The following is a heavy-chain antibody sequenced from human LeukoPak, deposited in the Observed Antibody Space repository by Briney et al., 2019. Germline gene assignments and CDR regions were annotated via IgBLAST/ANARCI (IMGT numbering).Heavy chain of an antibody. CDR2: INHSGST. CDR1: GESFSGYY. CDR3: ARGYYDSSGYFFFDY. Sequence: PSETLSLTCAVYGESFSGYYWSWIPQPPGKGLEWSGEINHSGSTNYNPSLKSRVTISVDTSKNQFSLKLSSVTAAETAVYYCARGYYDSSGYFFFDYWGQGTLVTVSS. J-gene: IGHJ4*02. D-gene: IGHD3-22*01. V-gene: IGHV4-34*01.